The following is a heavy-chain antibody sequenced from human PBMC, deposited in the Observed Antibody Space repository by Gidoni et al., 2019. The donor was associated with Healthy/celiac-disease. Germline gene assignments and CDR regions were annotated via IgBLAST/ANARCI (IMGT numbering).Heavy chain of an antibody. J-gene: IGHJ5*02. CDR1: GVTFSSYA. D-gene: IGHD2-2*01. CDR2: ISGSGGST. Sequence: EVQLLESGGGLVQPGRSLRRSCAASGVTFSSYAMSWVRQAPGKGLEWVSAISGSGGSTYYADSVKGRFTISRDNYKNTLYLQMNSLRAEDTAVYYCDCRSTSCYDNWFDPWGQGTLVTVSS. CDR3: DCRSTSCYDNWFDP. V-gene: IGHV3-23*01.